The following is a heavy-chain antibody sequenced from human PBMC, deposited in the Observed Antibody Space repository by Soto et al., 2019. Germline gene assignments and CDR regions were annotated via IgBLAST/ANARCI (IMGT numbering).Heavy chain of an antibody. V-gene: IGHV4-31*03. CDR3: ARARLNSSDY. J-gene: IGHJ4*02. Sequence: SETLSLACTVSGGSISSGGYYWSWIRQHPGKGLEWIGYIYYSGSTYYNPSLKSRVTISVDTSKNQLSLKLSSVTAADTAVYYCARARLNSSDYWGQGTLVTVSS. D-gene: IGHD1-7*01. CDR2: IYYSGST. CDR1: GGSISSGGYY.